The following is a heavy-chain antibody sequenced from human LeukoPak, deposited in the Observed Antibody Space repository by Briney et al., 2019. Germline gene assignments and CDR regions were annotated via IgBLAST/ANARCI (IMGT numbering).Heavy chain of an antibody. Sequence: PGGSLRLSCAASGFAFSSYSMNWVRQAPGKGLEWVGRIKSETDGGTIDYAAPVKGRFTISRDDSKNTLYLQMNSLKTEDTAVYYCITGGYYLDYWGQGTLVTVSS. CDR3: ITGGYYLDY. D-gene: IGHD3-16*01. V-gene: IGHV3-15*01. CDR1: GFAFSSYS. J-gene: IGHJ4*02. CDR2: IKSETDGGTI.